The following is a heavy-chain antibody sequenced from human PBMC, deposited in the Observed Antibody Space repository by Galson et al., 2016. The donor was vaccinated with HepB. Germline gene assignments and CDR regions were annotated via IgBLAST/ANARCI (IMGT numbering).Heavy chain of an antibody. D-gene: IGHD2-15*01. CDR1: RGSISSDGYY. J-gene: IGHJ4*02. CDR3: ASGYGSGGSCYFDS. CDR2: IYYSGST. Sequence: TLSLTCSVSRGSISSDGYYWSWIRQHPGKGLEWIGYIYYSGSTYYTPSLKSRVTISADTSTNEFSLKLSSVTAADTAVYYCASGYGSGGSCYFDSWGQGTLVTFSS. V-gene: IGHV4-31*03.